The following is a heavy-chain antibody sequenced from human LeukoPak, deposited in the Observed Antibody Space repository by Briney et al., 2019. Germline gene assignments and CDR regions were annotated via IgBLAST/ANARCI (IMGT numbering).Heavy chain of an antibody. V-gene: IGHV4-39*07. CDR2: IYYSGST. J-gene: IGHJ4*02. Sequence: SETLSLTCTVSGGSISSSSYYWGWIRQPPGKGLEWIGSIYYSGSTYYNPSLKSRVTISVDTSKNQFSLKLSSVTAADTAVYYCARDRSGSYLTFDYWGQGTLVTVSS. CDR1: GGSISSSSYY. CDR3: ARDRSGSYLTFDY. D-gene: IGHD1-26*01.